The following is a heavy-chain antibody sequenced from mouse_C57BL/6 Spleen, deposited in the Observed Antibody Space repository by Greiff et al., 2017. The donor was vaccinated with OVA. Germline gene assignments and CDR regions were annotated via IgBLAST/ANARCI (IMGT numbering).Heavy chain of an antibody. CDR2: IYPRSGNT. Sequence: QVQLQQSGAELARPGASVKLSCKASGYTFTSYGISWVKQRTGQGLEWIGEIYPRSGNTFYNEKFKGKATLTADKSSSTAYMELHSLTSEDAAVYFCASITTVVATYDCCDYWGQGTTLTVSS. D-gene: IGHD1-1*01. V-gene: IGHV1-81*01. CDR1: GYTFTSYG. CDR3: ASITTVVATYDCCDY. J-gene: IGHJ2*01.